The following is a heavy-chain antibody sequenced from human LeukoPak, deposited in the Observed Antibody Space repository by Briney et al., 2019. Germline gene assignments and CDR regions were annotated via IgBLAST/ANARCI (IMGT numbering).Heavy chain of an antibody. J-gene: IGHJ4*02. D-gene: IGHD3-22*01. V-gene: IGHV4-34*01. Sequence: SETLSLTCAVYGGSFSGYYWSWIRQPPGKGLEWIGEINHSGSTNYNPSLKSRVTISVDTSKNQFSLRLSSVTAADTAVYYCARVRTYYYDSSGYRKSAFDYWGQGTLVTVSS. CDR2: INHSGST. CDR3: ARVRTYYYDSSGYRKSAFDY. CDR1: GGSFSGYY.